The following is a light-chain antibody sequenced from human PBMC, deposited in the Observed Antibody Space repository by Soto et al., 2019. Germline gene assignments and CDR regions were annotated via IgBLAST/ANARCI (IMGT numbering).Light chain of an antibody. J-gene: IGKJ4*01. CDR1: QGINSW. CDR3: QQAHSFPLT. CDR2: TAS. Sequence: DIQMTQSPSSVSASVGDRVTITCRASQGINSWLAWYQQKPGKAPKVLIYTASNLQGGVPSRFSGSGSGTDFTLTISSLQHEDVATYYCQQAHSFPLTFGGGTKVDIK. V-gene: IGKV1-12*01.